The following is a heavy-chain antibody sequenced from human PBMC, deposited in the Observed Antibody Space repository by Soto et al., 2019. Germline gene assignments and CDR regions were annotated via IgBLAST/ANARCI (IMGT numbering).Heavy chain of an antibody. Sequence: QAHLEQSGAEVKRPGASVKVSCKASGYTFSDFDINWLRQASGQGPEWMGLMNAKSGDTSFAQRFQGKFNLTWDNALSTAYMEVCSLTSGDTAMYYCARGNPSNYACFDVWGEGTTVAVSS. CDR2: MNAKSGDT. J-gene: IGHJ6*04. CDR3: ARGNPSNYACFDV. CDR1: GYTFSDFD. D-gene: IGHD3-16*01. V-gene: IGHV1-8*01.